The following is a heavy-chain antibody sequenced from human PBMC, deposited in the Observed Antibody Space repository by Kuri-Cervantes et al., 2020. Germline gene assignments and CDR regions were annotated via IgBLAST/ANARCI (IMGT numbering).Heavy chain of an antibody. CDR2: INHSGST. Sequence: SQTLSLTCAVYGGSFSGYFWSWIRQPPGKGLDWIGEINHSGSTNYNPSLKSRVTISVDMSKNQFSLKLSSVTAADTAVYYCARVQRGSGWYYFDYWGQGTLVTVSS. D-gene: IGHD6-19*01. CDR3: ARVQRGSGWYYFDY. J-gene: IGHJ4*02. V-gene: IGHV4-34*01. CDR1: GGSFSGYF.